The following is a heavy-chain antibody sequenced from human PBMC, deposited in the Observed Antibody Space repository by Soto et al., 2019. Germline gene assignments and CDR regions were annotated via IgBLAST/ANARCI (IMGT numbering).Heavy chain of an antibody. CDR3: ARGRFGELHYGMDV. V-gene: IGHV5-10-1*01. CDR1: GYSFTSYW. J-gene: IGHJ6*02. Sequence: LGESLKISCKGSGYSFTSYWISWVRQMPGKGLEWMGRIDPSDSYTNYSPSFQGHVTISADKSISTAYLQWSSLKASDTAMYYCARGRFGELHYGMDVWGQGTTVTVSS. D-gene: IGHD3-10*01. CDR2: IDPSDSYT.